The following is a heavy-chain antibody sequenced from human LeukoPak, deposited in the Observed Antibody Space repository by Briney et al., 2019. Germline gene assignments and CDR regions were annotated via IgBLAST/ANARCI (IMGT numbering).Heavy chain of an antibody. CDR2: ISSSSSTI. D-gene: IGHD1-26*01. CDR3: ARDPYSGSYPRACFDY. J-gene: IGHJ4*02. CDR1: GFTFSSYG. Sequence: PGGSLRLSCAASGFTFSSYGMNWVRQAPGKGLEWVSYISSSSSTIYYADSVKGRFTISRDNAKNSLYLQMNSLRAEDTAVYYCARDPYSGSYPRACFDYWGQGTLATVSS. V-gene: IGHV3-48*01.